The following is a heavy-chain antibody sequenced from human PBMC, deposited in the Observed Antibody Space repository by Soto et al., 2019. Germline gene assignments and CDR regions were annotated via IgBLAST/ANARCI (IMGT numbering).Heavy chain of an antibody. CDR2: IRSKAYGGTT. Sequence: GGSLRLSCAASGFTFGDYPMSWVRQAPGKGLEWLGFIRSKAYGGTTEYAASVEGRFTISRDDSKSIAYLQMNSLKTEDTAVYYCPRIRGYSYAYSDYWGQGALVTAPQ. V-gene: IGHV3-49*04. D-gene: IGHD5-18*01. CDR3: PRIRGYSYAYSDY. CDR1: GFTFGDYP. J-gene: IGHJ4*02.